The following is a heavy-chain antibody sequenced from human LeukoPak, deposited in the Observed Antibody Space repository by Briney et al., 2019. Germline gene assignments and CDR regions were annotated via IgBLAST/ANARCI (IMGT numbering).Heavy chain of an antibody. J-gene: IGHJ5*02. CDR1: GGTFSSYA. Sequence: SVKVSCKASGGTFSSYAISWVRQAPGQGLEWMGGIIPIFGTANYAQKFQGRVTMTRDMSTSTVYMELSSLRSEDTAVFYCARDHGGYNHLDPWGQGTLVTVSS. V-gene: IGHV1-69*05. CDR2: IIPIFGTA. CDR3: ARDHGGYNHLDP. D-gene: IGHD5-24*01.